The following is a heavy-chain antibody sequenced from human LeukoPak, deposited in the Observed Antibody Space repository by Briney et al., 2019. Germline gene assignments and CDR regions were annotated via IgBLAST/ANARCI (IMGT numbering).Heavy chain of an antibody. Sequence: GGSLRLSCAASGFTFSSYDMHWVRQVTGKGLEWVSAIGTTGDTYYPDSVKGRFTISRDNSKNTLYLQMNSLRAEDTAVYYCARSGSSGWLSYFDYWGQGTLVTVSS. CDR1: GFTFSSYD. D-gene: IGHD6-19*01. J-gene: IGHJ4*02. CDR3: ARSGSSGWLSYFDY. V-gene: IGHV3-13*01. CDR2: IGTTGDT.